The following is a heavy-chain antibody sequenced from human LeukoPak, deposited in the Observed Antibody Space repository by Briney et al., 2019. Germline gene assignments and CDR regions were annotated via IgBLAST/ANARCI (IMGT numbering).Heavy chain of an antibody. V-gene: IGHV4-4*09. CDR3: ARRNLDGYNYYFAY. J-gene: IGHJ4*02. Sequence: PSETLSRTCTVSGGSISSYYWSWIRQPPGKGLEWIGYIYTSGSTNYNPSLKSRVTISVDTSKNQFSLKLSSVTAADTAVYYCARRNLDGYNYYFAYWGQGTLVTVSS. D-gene: IGHD5-24*01. CDR1: GGSISSYY. CDR2: IYTSGST.